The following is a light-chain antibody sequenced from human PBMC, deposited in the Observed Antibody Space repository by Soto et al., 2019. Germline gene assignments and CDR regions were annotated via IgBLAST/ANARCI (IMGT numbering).Light chain of an antibody. V-gene: IGKV3-15*01. CDR3: HQYNSWPPGT. Sequence: EIVLTQSPAILSVSQGQRAPLSCRARHSISRRLAWYQQKPGRAHRLLLSDASTRATGSPARFSGSGSGTEFTLTLSSLQSEDFALYYCHQYNSWPPGTFGQGTKVDIK. CDR1: HSISRR. CDR2: DAS. J-gene: IGKJ2*01.